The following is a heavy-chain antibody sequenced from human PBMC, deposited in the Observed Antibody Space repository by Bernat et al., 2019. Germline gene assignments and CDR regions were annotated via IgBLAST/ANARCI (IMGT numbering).Heavy chain of an antibody. D-gene: IGHD6-6*01. CDR1: GGTFSSYT. CDR2: IIPILGIA. V-gene: IGHV1-69*02. CDR3: ASIVARQFSREIDY. Sequence: QVQLVQSGAEVKKPGSSVKVSCKASGGTFSSYTISWVRQAPGQGLEWMGRIIPILGIANYAQKFQGRVTITADKSTSTAYMELSSLRSEDTAVYYCASIVARQFSREIDYWGQGTLVTVSS. J-gene: IGHJ4*02.